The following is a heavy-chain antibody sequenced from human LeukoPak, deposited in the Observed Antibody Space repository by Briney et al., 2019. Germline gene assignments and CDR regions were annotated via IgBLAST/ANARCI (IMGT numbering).Heavy chain of an antibody. Sequence: GGSLRLSCAASGFTFSSYSMNWVRQAPGKGLEWVSSISSSSSYIYYADSVKGRFTISRDNAKNSLYLQMNSLRAEDTAVYYCAKWFLLHSWYFDLWGRGTLVTVSS. D-gene: IGHD2-8*01. CDR1: GFTFSSYS. CDR2: ISSSSSYI. CDR3: AKWFLLHSWYFDL. J-gene: IGHJ2*01. V-gene: IGHV3-21*04.